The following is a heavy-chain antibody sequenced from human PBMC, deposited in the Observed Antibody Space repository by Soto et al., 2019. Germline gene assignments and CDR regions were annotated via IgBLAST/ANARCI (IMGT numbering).Heavy chain of an antibody. Sequence: QVQLVESGGGVVQPGRSLRLSCAASGFTFSSYGMHWVRQAPGKGLEWVAVISYDGSKKYYADSVKGRFTISRDNSKNTLYLQMNSLRAEDTAVYYCAKEQQWLVRGDYFDYWGQGTLVTVSS. CDR1: GFTFSSYG. V-gene: IGHV3-30*18. J-gene: IGHJ4*02. CDR2: ISYDGSKK. D-gene: IGHD6-19*01. CDR3: AKEQQWLVRGDYFDY.